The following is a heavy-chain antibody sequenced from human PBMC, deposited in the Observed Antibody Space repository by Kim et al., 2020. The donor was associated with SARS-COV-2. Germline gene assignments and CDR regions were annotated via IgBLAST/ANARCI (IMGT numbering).Heavy chain of an antibody. J-gene: IGHJ6*02. D-gene: IGHD5-18*01. CDR1: GFTFSSYW. CDR2: IKQDGSEK. V-gene: IGHV3-7*01. CDR3: ARVFLGYSYGPSYYYYGMDV. Sequence: GGSLRLSCAASGFTFSSYWMSWVRQAPGKGLEWVANIKQDGSEKYYVDSVKGRFTISRDNAKNSLYLQMNSLRAEDTAVYYCARVFLGYSYGPSYYYYGMDVWGQGTTVTVSS.